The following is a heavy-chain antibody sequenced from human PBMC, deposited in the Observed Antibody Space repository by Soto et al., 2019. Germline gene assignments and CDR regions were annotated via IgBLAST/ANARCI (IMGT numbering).Heavy chain of an antibody. V-gene: IGHV1-18*04. J-gene: IGHJ4*02. CDR3: ARILRFLEWPLDY. Sequence: SVKFSCRASGYTFTSHGISSVRLGPGQGLEWMGWISAYNGNTNYAQKLQGRFTMTTDTSTSTAYMELRSLRSDDTAVYYCARILRFLEWPLDYWGQGTLVTVTS. D-gene: IGHD3-3*01. CDR1: GYTFTSHG. CDR2: ISAYNGNT.